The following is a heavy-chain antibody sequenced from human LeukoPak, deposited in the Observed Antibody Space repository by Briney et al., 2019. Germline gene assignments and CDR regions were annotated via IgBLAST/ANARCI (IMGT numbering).Heavy chain of an antibody. V-gene: IGHV3-23*01. CDR1: GFTFSSYA. D-gene: IGHD2-2*01. J-gene: IGHJ4*02. CDR2: ISGSGGST. CDR3: AKGRRVIVVVPAARQGGAYYFDY. Sequence: GGSLRLSCAASGFTFSSYAMSWVRQAPGKGLEWVSAISGSGGSTYYADSVKGRFTIPRDNSKNTLYLQMNSLRSEATAVYYCAKGRRVIVVVPAARQGGAYYFDYWGQGTLVTVSS.